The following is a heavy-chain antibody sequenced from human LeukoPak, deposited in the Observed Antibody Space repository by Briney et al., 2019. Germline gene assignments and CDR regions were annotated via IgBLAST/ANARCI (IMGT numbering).Heavy chain of an antibody. D-gene: IGHD3-3*01. J-gene: IGHJ5*02. CDR2: IKQDGSEK. Sequence: GGSLRLSCAASGFTFSSYWMSWVRQAPGKGLEWVANIKQDGSEKYYVDSVKGRFTISRDNAKNSLYLQMNSLRAEDTAVYYCAKDRDFWSGYSNWFDPWGQGTLVTVSS. CDR1: GFTFSSYW. CDR3: AKDRDFWSGYSNWFDP. V-gene: IGHV3-7*01.